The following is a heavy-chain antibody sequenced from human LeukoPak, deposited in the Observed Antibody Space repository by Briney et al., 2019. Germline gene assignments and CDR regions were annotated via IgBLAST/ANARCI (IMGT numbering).Heavy chain of an antibody. V-gene: IGHV3-48*01. CDR2: ISSSSSTI. Sequence: GGSLRLSCAASGFTFSSYSMNWVRQAPGKGLEWVSYISSSSSTIYYADSVKGRFTISRDNAKNSLYLQMNSLRAEDTAVYYCAKGHLNYYDFWSGYYSYYYMDVWGKGTTVTVSS. J-gene: IGHJ6*03. CDR3: AKGHLNYYDFWSGYYSYYYMDV. D-gene: IGHD3-3*01. CDR1: GFTFSSYS.